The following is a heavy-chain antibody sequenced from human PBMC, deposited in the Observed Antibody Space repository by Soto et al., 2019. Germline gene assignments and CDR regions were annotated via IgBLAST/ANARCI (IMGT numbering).Heavy chain of an antibody. CDR1: GYTLTELS. CDR3: AKEGSSGWYFFDY. V-gene: IGHV1-24*01. J-gene: IGHJ4*02. CDR2: FDPEDGET. D-gene: IGHD6-19*01. Sequence: GASVKVSCKVSGYTLTELSVHWVRQAPGKGLEWMGGFDPEDGETIYAQKFQGRVTMTEDTSTDTAYMELSSLRAEDTAVYYCAKEGSSGWYFFDYWGQGTLVTVSS.